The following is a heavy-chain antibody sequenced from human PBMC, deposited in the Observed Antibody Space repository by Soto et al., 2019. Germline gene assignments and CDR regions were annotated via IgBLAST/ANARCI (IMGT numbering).Heavy chain of an antibody. CDR2: VFHTGTT. D-gene: IGHD6-19*01. V-gene: IGHV4-4*02. Sequence: QVQLQESGPGLVKPSGTLSLTCAVSGDSVSSPYYCCWVRQPPGKGLEWIGEVFHTGTTSYNPSLRSRVNISMGKSHNQFSLDLSSVTAADTAVYYCARSAGWYAVHSWGPGTLVIVSS. CDR3: ARSAGWYAVHS. CDR1: GDSVSSPYY. J-gene: IGHJ4*02.